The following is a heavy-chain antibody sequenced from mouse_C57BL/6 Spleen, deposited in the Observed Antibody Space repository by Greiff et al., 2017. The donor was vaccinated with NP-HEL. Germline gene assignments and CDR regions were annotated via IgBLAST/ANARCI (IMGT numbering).Heavy chain of an antibody. CDR2: ISPGSGST. Sequence: VQLQQPGAALFPPGASVKMSCKASGYTFTSYWITWVKQRPGQGLEWIGDISPGSGSTNYNEKFKSKATLTVDTSSSTAYMQLSSLTSEDSAVYYCARFTTVVARYAMDYWGQGTSVTVSS. CDR3: ARFTTVVARYAMDY. V-gene: IGHV1-55*01. D-gene: IGHD1-1*01. CDR1: GYTFTSYW. J-gene: IGHJ4*01.